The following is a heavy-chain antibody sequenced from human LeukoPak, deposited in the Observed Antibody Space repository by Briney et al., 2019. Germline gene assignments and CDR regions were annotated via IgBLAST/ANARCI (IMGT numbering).Heavy chain of an antibody. CDR1: GFTFSSYS. V-gene: IGHV3-7*03. CDR3: ARDMGWLQHDY. Sequence: QPGRSLRLSCAASGFTFSSYSLHWVRQAPGKGLEWVGYIKGDGSYTNYVASVKGRFTISRDNAKNSLYLQMNSLRAEDTAVYYCARDMGWLQHDYWGQGTLVTVSS. CDR2: IKGDGSYT. J-gene: IGHJ4*02. D-gene: IGHD5-24*01.